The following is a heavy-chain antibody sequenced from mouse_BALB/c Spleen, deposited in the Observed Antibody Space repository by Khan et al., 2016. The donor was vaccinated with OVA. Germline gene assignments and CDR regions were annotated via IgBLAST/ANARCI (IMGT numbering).Heavy chain of an antibody. J-gene: IGHJ4*01. V-gene: IGHV2-6-5*01. D-gene: IGHD2-10*02. CDR1: GFSLTDYG. CDR3: AKGVWSYYFALDY. Sequence: QVQLKQSGPGLVAPSQSLSFTCTVSGFSLTDYGVSWIRQPPGKGLEWLGVLWGGGSTYYNSALKSRLSISKDNSKSQVFLKMNSLQTDDTAMYYCAKGVWSYYFALDYWGQGSSVTVSS. CDR2: LWGGGST.